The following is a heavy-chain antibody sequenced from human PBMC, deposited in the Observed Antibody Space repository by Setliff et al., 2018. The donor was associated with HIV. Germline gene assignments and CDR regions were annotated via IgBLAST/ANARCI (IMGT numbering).Heavy chain of an antibody. V-gene: IGHV4-4*07. Sequence: SETLSLTCTVSGGSISSCYWSWTRQPAGKGLEWIGRIYTSGNTNYNPSLKSLKSRVTMSVDTSKNQFSLKLSSVTAADTAVYYCARDKTAVPRDVDAFDIWGQGTMVTVSS. J-gene: IGHJ3*02. CDR1: GGSISSCY. CDR2: IYTSGNT. D-gene: IGHD6-13*01. CDR3: ARDKTAVPRDVDAFDI.